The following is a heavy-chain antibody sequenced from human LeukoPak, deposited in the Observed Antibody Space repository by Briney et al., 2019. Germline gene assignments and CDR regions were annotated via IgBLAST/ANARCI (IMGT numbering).Heavy chain of an antibody. D-gene: IGHD1-26*01. Sequence: PGGSLRLSCAASGFTFSNHWMHWVRQAPGKGLVWVSGISSDGSRPRYADSVNGRFTISRDNAKNTLYLQMNSLRAEDTAVYFCVRDGQGSTPLDYWGQGTLVTVSS. J-gene: IGHJ4*02. CDR3: VRDGQGSTPLDY. CDR1: GFTFSNHW. CDR2: ISSDGSRP. V-gene: IGHV3-74*01.